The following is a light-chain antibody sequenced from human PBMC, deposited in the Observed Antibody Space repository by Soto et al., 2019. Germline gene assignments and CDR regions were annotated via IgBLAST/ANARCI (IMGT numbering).Light chain of an antibody. J-gene: IGKJ4*01. Sequence: EIVLTQSPGTLSLSPGERATLSCRASQSVGTYLAWYQQKPGQAPRLLIYDASNRATGIPARFSGSGSGTDFTLTISRLEPEDFAVYYCQQYGSSPTITFGGGTKVDIK. CDR3: QQYGSSPTIT. CDR2: DAS. CDR1: QSVGTY. V-gene: IGKV3-20*01.